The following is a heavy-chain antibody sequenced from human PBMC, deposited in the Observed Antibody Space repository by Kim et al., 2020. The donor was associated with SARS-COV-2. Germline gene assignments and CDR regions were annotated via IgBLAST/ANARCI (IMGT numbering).Heavy chain of an antibody. D-gene: IGHD6-13*01. V-gene: IGHV5-10-1*01. J-gene: IGHJ4*02. CDR1: GYSFTSYW. CDR3: ARLDSSSWYPTY. CDR2: IDPSDSYT. Sequence: GESLKISCKGSGYSFTSYWISWVRQMPGKGLEWMGRIDPSDSYTNYSPSFQGHVTIPADKSISTAYLQWSSLKASDTAMYYCARLDSSSWYPTYWGQGTLVTVSS.